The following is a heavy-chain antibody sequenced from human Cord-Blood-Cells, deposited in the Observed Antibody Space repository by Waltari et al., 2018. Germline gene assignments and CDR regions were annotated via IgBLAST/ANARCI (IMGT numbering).Heavy chain of an antibody. J-gene: IGHJ3*02. CDR1: GYTFTSYD. D-gene: IGHD6-19*01. V-gene: IGHV1-8*03. CDR2: MNPNNGNT. Sequence: QVQLVQSGAEVKKPGASVKVSCKASGYTFTSYDINWVRQATGQGLEWMGWMNPNNGNTGCAQKFQGIVTITRNTSISTAYMELSSLRSEDTAVYYCARAPIVQQWLDAFDIWGQGTMVTVSS. CDR3: ARAPIVQQWLDAFDI.